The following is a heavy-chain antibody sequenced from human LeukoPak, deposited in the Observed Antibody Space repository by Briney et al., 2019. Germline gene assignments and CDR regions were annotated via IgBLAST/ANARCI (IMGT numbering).Heavy chain of an antibody. CDR3: ARLRITMVRGVLMQPSMDV. CDR2: ISVYNGNT. D-gene: IGHD3-10*01. Sequence: RGASVKVSCKASGYTFPKYGISWVRQAPGQGLEWMGWISVYNGNTSYAQNLQDRVIVTTDTSTTTAYMELRRLKSDDTAIYYCARLRITMVRGVLMQPSMDVWGQGTTVIVSS. J-gene: IGHJ6*02. V-gene: IGHV1-18*01. CDR1: GYTFPKYG.